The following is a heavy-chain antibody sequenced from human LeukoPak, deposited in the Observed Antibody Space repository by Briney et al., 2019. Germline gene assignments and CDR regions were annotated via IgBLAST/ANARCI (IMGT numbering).Heavy chain of an antibody. D-gene: IGHD3-22*01. V-gene: IGHV3-23*01. Sequence: GGSLRLSCVASGFTFSSYALSWVRQAPGKGLDCVSVISGSDGYTYYADSVKGRFTISRDNSKNTLYLQMNSLRAEDTAVYYCARDLGQYYDTSDNWFDPWGQGTLVTVSS. CDR3: ARDLGQYYDTSDNWFDP. J-gene: IGHJ5*02. CDR1: GFTFSSYA. CDR2: ISGSDGYT.